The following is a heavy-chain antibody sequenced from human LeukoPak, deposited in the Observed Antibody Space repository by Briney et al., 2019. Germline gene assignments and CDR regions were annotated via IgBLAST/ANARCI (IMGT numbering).Heavy chain of an antibody. V-gene: IGHV3-11*04. J-gene: IGHJ4*02. CDR3: ARDLGYGDFSYYFDY. Sequence: KAGGSLRLSCAASGFTFSDYYMSWIRQAPGKGLEWVSYISSSGSTIYYADSVKGRFTISRDNAKNSLYLQMNSLRAEDTAVYYCARDLGYGDFSYYFDYWGQGTLVTVSS. D-gene: IGHD4-17*01. CDR2: ISSSGSTI. CDR1: GFTFSDYY.